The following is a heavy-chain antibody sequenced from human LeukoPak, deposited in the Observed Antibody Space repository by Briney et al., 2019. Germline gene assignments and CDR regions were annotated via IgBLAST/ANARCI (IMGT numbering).Heavy chain of an antibody. CDR2: IKQDGSE. D-gene: IGHD4-17*01. J-gene: IGHJ4*02. V-gene: IGHV3-7*01. Sequence: PGGSPRLSCAASGFTFSRHWMSWVRQAPGKGLEWVANIKQDGSEYYVDSVKGRFTISRDNAKNSLYLQMNSLRAEDTAVYYCARGPDYGANSDYFDYWGQGTLVTVSS. CDR1: GFTFSRHW. CDR3: ARGPDYGANSDYFDY.